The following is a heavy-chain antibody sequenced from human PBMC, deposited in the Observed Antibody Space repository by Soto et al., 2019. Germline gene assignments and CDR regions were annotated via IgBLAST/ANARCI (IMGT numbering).Heavy chain of an antibody. CDR3: ARGSGAWQQLVPFDP. D-gene: IGHD6-13*01. CDR1: GGTFSSCA. Sequence: SVKVSCKASGGTFSSCAISWVRQAPGQGLEWMGGIIPIFGTANYAQKFQGRVTITADESTSTAYMELSSLRSEDTAVYYCARGSGAWQQLVPFDPWGQGTLVTVSS. J-gene: IGHJ5*02. V-gene: IGHV1-69*13. CDR2: IIPIFGTA.